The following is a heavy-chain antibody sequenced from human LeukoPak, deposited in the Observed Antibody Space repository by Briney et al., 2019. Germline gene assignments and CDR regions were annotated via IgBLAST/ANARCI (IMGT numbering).Heavy chain of an antibody. V-gene: IGHV4-34*01. D-gene: IGHD4-23*01. CDR3: ARGQFYGGRRPIDS. Sequence: PSETLSLTCAVYGGSFSAYYWTWIRQPPGKGLEWIGDINNTGSTNYNPSLKSRATISVDTSKNQFSLKLSSVTAADTAMFYCARGQFYGGRRPIDSWGRGILVTVST. CDR1: GGSFSAYY. CDR2: INNTGST. J-gene: IGHJ5*01.